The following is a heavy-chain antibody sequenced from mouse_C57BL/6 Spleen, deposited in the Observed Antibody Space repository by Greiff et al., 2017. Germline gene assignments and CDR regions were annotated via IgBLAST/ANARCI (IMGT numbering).Heavy chain of an antibody. CDR2: INPGSGGT. CDR3: ARDYGNQCYFDD. CDR1: GYAFTNYL. Sequence: QVQLQQSGAELVRPGTSVKVSCKASGYAFTNYLIEWVKQRPGQGLEWIGVINPGSGGTNYNEKFKGKATLTADTSSSTAYMQLSSLTSEDSAVYFCARDYGNQCYFDDWGQGTTLTVSS. D-gene: IGHD2-1*01. V-gene: IGHV1-54*01. J-gene: IGHJ2*01.